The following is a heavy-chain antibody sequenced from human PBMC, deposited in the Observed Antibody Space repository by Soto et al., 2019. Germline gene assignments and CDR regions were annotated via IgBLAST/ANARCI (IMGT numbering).Heavy chain of an antibody. Sequence: PGGSLRLSCVASGFTFSNYAMSWVRQAPGKGLEWVSAISGSDGSTYYADSVKGRFTISRDNSKNTLYLQMNSLRAEDTAVYYCAKDSRVTMVRGVIIPPGYWGQGTLVTVPQ. CDR2: ISGSDGST. D-gene: IGHD3-10*01. J-gene: IGHJ4*02. V-gene: IGHV3-23*01. CDR1: GFTFSNYA. CDR3: AKDSRVTMVRGVIIPPGY.